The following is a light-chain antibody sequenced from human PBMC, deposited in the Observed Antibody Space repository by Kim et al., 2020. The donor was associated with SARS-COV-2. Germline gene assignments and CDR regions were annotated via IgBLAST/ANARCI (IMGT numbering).Light chain of an antibody. J-gene: IGLJ2*01. CDR2: QDN. CDR3: QVWDNSLGV. CDR1: NLQFKY. Sequence: SYELTQPPSVSVSPGETATISCTGDNLQFKYVCWYQRTAGHSPVLVLYQDNKRPPGIPERFSGSNSGNTATLTISGTQAMDEADYYCQVWDNSLGVFGAGTQLTVL. V-gene: IGLV3-1*01.